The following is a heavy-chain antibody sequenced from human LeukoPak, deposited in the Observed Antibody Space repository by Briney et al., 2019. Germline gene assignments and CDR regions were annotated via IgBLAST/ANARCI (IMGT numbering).Heavy chain of an antibody. V-gene: IGHV1-2*02. CDR2: INPNSGGT. CDR3: ARDPPPLYYYDSSGYPPGWFDP. D-gene: IGHD3-22*01. CDR1: GYTFTGYY. Sequence: ASVKVSFKASGYTFTGYYMHWVRQAPGQGLEWMGWINPNSGGTNYAQKFQGRVTMTRDTSISTAYMELSRLRSDDTAVYYCARDPPPLYYYDSSGYPPGWFDPWGQGTLVTVSS. J-gene: IGHJ5*02.